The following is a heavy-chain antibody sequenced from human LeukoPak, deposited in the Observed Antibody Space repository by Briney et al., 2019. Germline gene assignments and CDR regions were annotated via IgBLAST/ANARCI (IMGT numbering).Heavy chain of an antibody. CDR3: AKGGVPNYYDRSEPGAFDI. Sequence: GGSLRLSCAASGFTFDDYAMQWVRQAPGKGLEWVSGISWSSGSIGYAASVKGRFTFSRDNAMNSLYLQMNSLRAEDTALYYCAKGGVPNYYDRSEPGAFDIWGQGTMVTVSS. CDR2: ISWSSGSI. D-gene: IGHD3-22*01. V-gene: IGHV3-9*01. CDR1: GFTFDDYA. J-gene: IGHJ3*02.